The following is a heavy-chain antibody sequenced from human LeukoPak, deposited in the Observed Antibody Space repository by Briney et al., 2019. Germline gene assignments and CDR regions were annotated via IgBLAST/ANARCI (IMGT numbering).Heavy chain of an antibody. CDR1: GGSISSNNYY. Sequence: PSETLSLTCTVSGGSISSNNYYWGWIRQPPGKGLEWIGYIYYSGSTNYNPSLKSRVTISVDTSKNQFSLKLSSVTAADTAVYYCARYEADYGDYNFDYWGQGTLVTVSS. CDR3: ARYEADYGDYNFDY. D-gene: IGHD4-17*01. CDR2: IYYSGST. J-gene: IGHJ4*02. V-gene: IGHV4-61*05.